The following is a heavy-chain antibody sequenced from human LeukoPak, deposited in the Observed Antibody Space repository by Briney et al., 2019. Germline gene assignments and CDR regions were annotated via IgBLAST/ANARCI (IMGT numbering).Heavy chain of an antibody. J-gene: IGHJ6*02. Sequence: GESLKISCKGSGYSFTSYWIGWVRQMPGKGLEWMGIIYPGDSDTRYSPSFQGQVTISADKSISTAYLQWSSLKASDTAMYYCARQRTMVRLGPGMDVWGQGTTVTVSS. CDR2: IYPGDSDT. CDR3: ARQRTMVRLGPGMDV. CDR1: GYSFTSYW. D-gene: IGHD3-10*01. V-gene: IGHV5-51*01.